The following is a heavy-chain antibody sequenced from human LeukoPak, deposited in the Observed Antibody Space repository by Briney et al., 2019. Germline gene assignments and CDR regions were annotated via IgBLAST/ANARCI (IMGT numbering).Heavy chain of an antibody. J-gene: IGHJ5*02. Sequence: GGSLRLSCAASGFTFSDHYMGWVRQAPGKGLEWVGRTRNKANSYTTEYAASVKGRFTISRDDSKNSLYLQMNSLKTEDTAVYYCAREPHTTYYYDNSGENWFDPWGQGTLVTVSS. CDR3: AREPHTTYYYDNSGENWFDP. CDR1: GFTFSDHY. D-gene: IGHD3-22*01. V-gene: IGHV3-72*01. CDR2: TRNKANSYTT.